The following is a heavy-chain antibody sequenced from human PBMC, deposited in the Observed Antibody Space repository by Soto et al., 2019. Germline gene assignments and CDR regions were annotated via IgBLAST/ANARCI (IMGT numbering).Heavy chain of an antibody. Sequence: QVPLQEPGPGLVKPSETLSLTCSVSGGSIISRDYYWVWVRRAPGRGPQWIGNIFDNGRTDYNPSLQGRVNISVDTSKKQFSLKLASVTVADTAIYYCARGGMSAGDQSDWFDPWGRGTLVTVSS. D-gene: IGHD3-16*01. J-gene: IGHJ5*02. CDR3: ARGGMSAGDQSDWFDP. CDR2: IFDNGRT. V-gene: IGHV4-39*01. CDR1: GGSIISRDYY.